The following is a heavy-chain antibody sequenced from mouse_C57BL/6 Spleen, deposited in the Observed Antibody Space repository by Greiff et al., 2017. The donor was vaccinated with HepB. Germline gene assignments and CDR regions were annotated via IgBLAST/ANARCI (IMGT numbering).Heavy chain of an antibody. CDR3: ARGLLLRSLTAY. Sequence: EVQLVESGGGLVKPGGSLKLSCAASGFTFSSYAMSWVRQTPEKRLEWVATISDGGSYTYYPDNVKGRFTISRDNAKNNLYLQMSHLKSEDTAMYYCARGLLLRSLTAYWGQGTLVTVSA. J-gene: IGHJ3*01. D-gene: IGHD1-1*01. V-gene: IGHV5-4*01. CDR2: ISDGGSYT. CDR1: GFTFSSYA.